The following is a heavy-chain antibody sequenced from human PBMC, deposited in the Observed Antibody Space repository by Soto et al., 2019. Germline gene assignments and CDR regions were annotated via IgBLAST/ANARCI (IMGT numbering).Heavy chain of an antibody. CDR2: INAGNGNT. D-gene: IGHD3-10*01. CDR1: GYTFTSYA. V-gene: IGHV1-3*01. CDR3: VRDPGAPSWFDP. J-gene: IGHJ5*02. Sequence: VASVKVSCKASGYTFTSYAMHWVRQAPGQRLEWMGWINAGNGNTKYSQKFQGRVTITRDTSASTAYMELSSLRAEDTAVYYCVRDPGAPSWFDPSGRGTLVTVSS.